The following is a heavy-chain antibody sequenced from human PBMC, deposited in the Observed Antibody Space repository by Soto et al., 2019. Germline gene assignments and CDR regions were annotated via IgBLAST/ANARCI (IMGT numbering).Heavy chain of an antibody. J-gene: IGHJ5*02. CDR1: GGSFSGYY. V-gene: IGHV4-34*01. CDR2: INHSGST. D-gene: IGHD6-13*01. Sequence: SETLSLTCAVYGGSFSGYYWSWIRQPPGKGLEWIGEINHSGSTNYNPSLKSRVTISVDTSKNQFSLSLRSVTAADTAVYYCARIAAATTSWGQGILVTVSS. CDR3: ARIAAATTS.